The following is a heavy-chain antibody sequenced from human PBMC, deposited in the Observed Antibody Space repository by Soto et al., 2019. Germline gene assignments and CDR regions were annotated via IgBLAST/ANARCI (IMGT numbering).Heavy chain of an antibody. J-gene: IGHJ4*02. D-gene: IGHD6-6*01. CDR2: INLSGGT. CDR3: ARTIATRASRSLDY. V-gene: IGHV4-34*01. Sequence: QVQLQQWGAGLLKPSDTLSLTCAVYGGSFSGYYWSWIRQPPGKGLEWIGEINLSGGTNYSPSLKIPCTISVDTSKNHFSLRLSSVTAADTAVYYCARTIATRASRSLDYWGQGTLVTVSS. CDR1: GGSFSGYY.